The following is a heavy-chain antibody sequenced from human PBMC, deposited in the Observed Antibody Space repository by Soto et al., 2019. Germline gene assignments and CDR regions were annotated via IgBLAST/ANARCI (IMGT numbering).Heavy chain of an antibody. CDR1: GFSLATHGVG. D-gene: IGHD3-10*01. Sequence: QVTLKESGPPLVKPTESLTLTCTFSGFSLATHGVGVGWIRQPPGEALEWLAVISWNDDNRYSPSLKSRITTAKDTSKNPVVLTMANMDPVDTATYYCAHARLLWVGGYFDYWGQGILVTVSS. J-gene: IGHJ4*02. CDR3: AHARLLWVGGYFDY. CDR2: ISWNDDN. V-gene: IGHV2-5*01.